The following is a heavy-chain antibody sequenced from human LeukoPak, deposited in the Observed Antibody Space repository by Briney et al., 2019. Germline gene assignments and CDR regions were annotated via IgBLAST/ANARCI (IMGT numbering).Heavy chain of an antibody. J-gene: IGHJ5*02. V-gene: IGHV4-30-2*01. CDR3: ARGGAVLHLANNWFDP. CDR2: IYHSGST. CDR1: GGSISSGGYS. Sequence: PSQTLSLTCAVSGGSISSGGYSWSWIRQPPGKGLEWIGYIYHSGSTYYNPSLKSRVTISVDRSKNQFSLKLSSVTAADTAVYYCARGGAVLHLANNWFDPWGQGTLVTVSS. D-gene: IGHD4-11*01.